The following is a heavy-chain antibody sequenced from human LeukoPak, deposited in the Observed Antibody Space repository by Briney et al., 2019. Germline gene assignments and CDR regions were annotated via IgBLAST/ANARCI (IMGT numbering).Heavy chain of an antibody. CDR1: GGSISSGGYS. V-gene: IGHV4-30-4*07. J-gene: IGHJ4*02. D-gene: IGHD3-10*01. Sequence: SETLSLTCAVSGGSISSGGYSWSWIRQPPGKGLEWIGYIYYSGSTYYNPSLKSRVTISVDKSKNQFSLKLSSVTAADTAVYYCASIAMIQGKGSWGQGTLVTVSS. CDR2: IYYSGST. CDR3: ASIAMIQGKGS.